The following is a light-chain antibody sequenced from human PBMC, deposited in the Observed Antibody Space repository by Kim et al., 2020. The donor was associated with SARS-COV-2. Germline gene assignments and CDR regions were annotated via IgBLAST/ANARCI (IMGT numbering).Light chain of an antibody. J-gene: IGKJ2*01. Sequence: DIVMTQSPTSLAVSPGERATINCRSSQSVSYRSNNKSYLSWYQQKPGQPPKLLIYWASTRESGVPDRFSGSGSGTDFTLTISSLQAEDVAVYYCQQYFSTPYTFGQGTKVDIK. CDR1: QSVSYRSNNKSY. CDR3: QQYFSTPYT. CDR2: WAS. V-gene: IGKV4-1*01.